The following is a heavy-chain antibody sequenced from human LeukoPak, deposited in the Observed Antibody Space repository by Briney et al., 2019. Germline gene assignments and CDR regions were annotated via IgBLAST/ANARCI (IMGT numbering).Heavy chain of an antibody. J-gene: IGHJ4*02. Sequence: ASVKDSCKASGYTFTSYYMHWVRQAPGQGLEWMGIINPSGGSTSYAQKFQGRVTMTRDTSTSTVYMELSSLRSEDTAAYYCARDRDSYGFFDYWGQGTLVTVSS. D-gene: IGHD5-18*01. V-gene: IGHV1-46*01. CDR2: INPSGGST. CDR1: GYTFTSYY. CDR3: ARDRDSYGFFDY.